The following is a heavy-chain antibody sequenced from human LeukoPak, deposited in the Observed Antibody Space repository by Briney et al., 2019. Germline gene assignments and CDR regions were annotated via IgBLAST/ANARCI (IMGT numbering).Heavy chain of an antibody. D-gene: IGHD6-13*01. J-gene: IGHJ4*02. CDR1: GGSISSSSYY. V-gene: IGHV4-39*07. CDR2: IYYSGST. CDR3: ARAPSSSSPGFDY. Sequence: SETLSLTCTVSGGSISSSSYYWGWIRQPPGKGLEWIGSIYYSGSTYYNPSLKSRVTISVDTSMNQFSLKLSSVTAADTAVYYCARAPSSSSPGFDYWGQGTLVTVSS.